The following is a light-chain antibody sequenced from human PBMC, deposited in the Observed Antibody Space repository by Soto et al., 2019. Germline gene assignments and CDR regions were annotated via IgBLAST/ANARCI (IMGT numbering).Light chain of an antibody. Sequence: DIQITQSPSTLAASVGDRVTITCRASQSISSWLAWYQQKPGKAPKLLIYKASALEIGVSSRFSGSGSGTEFTLTISSLQPDDFATYYCQQYNSYSFGQGTKVDIK. CDR1: QSISSW. CDR3: QQYNSYS. CDR2: KAS. J-gene: IGKJ1*01. V-gene: IGKV1-5*03.